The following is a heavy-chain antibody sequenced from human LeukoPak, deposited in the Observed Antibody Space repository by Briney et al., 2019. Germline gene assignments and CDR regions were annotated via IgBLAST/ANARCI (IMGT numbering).Heavy chain of an antibody. CDR3: ATYFYGEYGSYYFDY. Sequence: SETLSLTCAVSGAFITNSHWWSWARPPPGKGLEWIGEIYHSGTTNYNPSHQSRVTMSADKSKNQFSLKLSSVTAADTAVYYCATYFYGEYGSYYFDYWGQGTLVTVSS. V-gene: IGHV4-4*02. CDR1: GAFITNSHW. J-gene: IGHJ4*02. CDR2: IYHSGTT. D-gene: IGHD4-17*01.